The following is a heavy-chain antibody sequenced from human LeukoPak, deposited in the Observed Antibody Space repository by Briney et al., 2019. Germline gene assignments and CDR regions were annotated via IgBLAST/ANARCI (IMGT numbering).Heavy chain of an antibody. CDR1: GFTFSSYG. CDR3: AKSLESTNYYYHMDV. V-gene: IGHV3-23*01. Sequence: GGTLRLSCAASGFTFSSYGLSWVRQAPGKGLEWVSAISGSGGSTYYADSVKGRFTISRDNSKNTLYLQTNSLRAEDTAVYYCAKSLESTNYYYHMDVWGKGTTVTISS. CDR2: ISGSGGST. J-gene: IGHJ6*03. D-gene: IGHD2-2*01.